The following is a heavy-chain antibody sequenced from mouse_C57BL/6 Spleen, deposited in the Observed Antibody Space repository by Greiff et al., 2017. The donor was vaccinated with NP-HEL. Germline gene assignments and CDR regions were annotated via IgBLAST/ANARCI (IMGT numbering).Heavy chain of an antibody. J-gene: IGHJ4*01. D-gene: IGHD1-1*01. CDR2: IDPETGGT. CDR3: TRGTVVADYYAMDY. Sequence: VQLQQSGAELVRPGASVTLSCKASGYTFTDYEMHWVKQTSVHGLEWIGAIDPETGGTAYNQKFKGKAILTADKSSSTAYMELRSLTSEDSAVYYCTRGTVVADYYAMDYWGQGTSVTVSS. V-gene: IGHV1-15*01. CDR1: GYTFTDYE.